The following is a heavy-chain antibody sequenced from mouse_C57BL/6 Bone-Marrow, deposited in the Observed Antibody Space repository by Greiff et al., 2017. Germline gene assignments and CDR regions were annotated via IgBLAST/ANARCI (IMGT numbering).Heavy chain of an antibody. V-gene: IGHV3-6*01. CDR1: GYSITSGYY. CDR3: AITTVVATNAMDY. Sequence: EVKLQESGPGLVKPSQSLSLTCSVTGYSITSGYYWNWIRQFPGNKLEWMGYISYDGSNNYNPSLKNRISITRDTSKNQFFLKLNSVTTEDTATYYCAITTVVATNAMDYWGQGTSVTVSS. CDR2: ISYDGSN. J-gene: IGHJ4*01. D-gene: IGHD1-1*01.